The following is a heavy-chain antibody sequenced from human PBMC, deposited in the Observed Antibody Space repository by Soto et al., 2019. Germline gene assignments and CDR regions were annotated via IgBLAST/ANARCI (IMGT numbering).Heavy chain of an antibody. CDR3: ARRRWDRALYA. D-gene: IGHD5-18*01. J-gene: IGHJ4*02. CDR2: MNPNSGTT. V-gene: IGHV1-8*01. CDR1: GYTFTSYE. Sequence: QVQLVQSGAEVKKPGASVKVSCKASGYTFTSYELNWVRQATGQGLEWMGWMNPNSGTTGYAQKFKGRVTMTRNTSISTAYMELSSLRSEDTAVYYCARRRWDRALYAWGQGTLVTVSS.